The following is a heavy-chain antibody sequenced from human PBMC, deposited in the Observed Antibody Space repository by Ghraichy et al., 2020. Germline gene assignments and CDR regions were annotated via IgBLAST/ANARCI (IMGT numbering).Heavy chain of an antibody. CDR1: GGSFIGYY. J-gene: IGHJ5*02. CDR2: INHSGST. CDR3: ARGRVFSDILRLLEWSSTPFDP. D-gene: IGHD3-3*01. Sequence: ESLNISCAVYGGSFIGYYWSWIRQPPGKGLEWIGEINHSGSTNYNPSLKSRVTISVDTSKSQFSLKPSSVTAADTAVYYCARGRVFSDILRLLEWSSTPFDPWGQGALVTVSS. V-gene: IGHV4-34*01.